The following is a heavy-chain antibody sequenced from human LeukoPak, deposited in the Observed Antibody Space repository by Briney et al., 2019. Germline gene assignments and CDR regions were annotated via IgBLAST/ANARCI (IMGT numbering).Heavy chain of an antibody. D-gene: IGHD6-13*01. J-gene: IGHJ6*04. CDR3: ARDRWQQLGPDYGMDV. Sequence: PSVKVSCKASGYTFTSYGISWVRQAPGQGLEWMGWISAYNGNTNYTQKLQGRVTMTTDTSTSTAYMELRSLRSDDTAVYYCARDRWQQLGPDYGMDVWGKGTTVTVSS. V-gene: IGHV1-18*04. CDR2: ISAYNGNT. CDR1: GYTFTSYG.